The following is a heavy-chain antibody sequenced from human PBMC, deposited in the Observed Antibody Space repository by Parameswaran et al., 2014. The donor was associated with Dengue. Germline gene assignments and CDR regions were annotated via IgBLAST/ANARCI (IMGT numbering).Heavy chain of an antibody. CDR2: IYHSGST. CDR3: ARAPTVTRAFDI. Sequence: RWTRQPPGKGLEWIGEIYHSGSTYYNSSLKSRVTISVDKSKNHFSLMLTSVTAADTAVYYCARAPTVTRAFDIWGQGTMVTVSS. V-gene: IGHV4-4*02. J-gene: IGHJ3*02. D-gene: IGHD4-11*01.